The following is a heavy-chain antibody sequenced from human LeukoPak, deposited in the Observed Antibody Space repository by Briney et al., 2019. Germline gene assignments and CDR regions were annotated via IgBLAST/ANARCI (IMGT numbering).Heavy chain of an antibody. V-gene: IGHV1-2*06. J-gene: IGHJ5*02. Sequence: GASVKVSCKASGYTFTGYYMHWVRQAPGQGLEWMGRINPNSGGTNYAQKFQGRVTMTRDTSISTAYMGLSRLRSDDTAVYYCARSRITIFGVVDNWFDPWGQGTLVTVSS. CDR1: GYTFTGYY. D-gene: IGHD3-3*01. CDR2: INPNSGGT. CDR3: ARSRITIFGVVDNWFDP.